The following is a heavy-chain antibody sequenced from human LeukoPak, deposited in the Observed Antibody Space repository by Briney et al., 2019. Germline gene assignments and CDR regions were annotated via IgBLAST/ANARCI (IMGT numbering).Heavy chain of an antibody. D-gene: IGHD4-17*01. Sequence: SETLSLTCTVPGGSISSCYWSWIRQPPGKGLEWIGYIYYSGSTNYNPSLKSRVTMSVDTSKNLFSLKMSSVTAADPAVYYCARDGDYGDYLGGFDPGGQGTLVPASP. V-gene: IGHV4-59*01. J-gene: IGHJ5*02. CDR3: ARDGDYGDYLGGFDP. CDR2: IYYSGST. CDR1: GGSISSCY.